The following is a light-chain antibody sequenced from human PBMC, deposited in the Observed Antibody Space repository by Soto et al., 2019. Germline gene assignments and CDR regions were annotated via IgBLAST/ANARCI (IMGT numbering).Light chain of an antibody. J-gene: IGLJ2*01. Sequence: QSALTQPASVSGSPGQSITISCTGTSSDVGGYDYVSWYQQHPGKAPKLMLYEVSNRPSGVSNRFSGSKSGDTASLTISGLQAEDEADYYCNSYTSSTTLVFGGGTKVTVL. CDR1: SSDVGGYDY. CDR2: EVS. CDR3: NSYTSSTTLV. V-gene: IGLV2-14*01.